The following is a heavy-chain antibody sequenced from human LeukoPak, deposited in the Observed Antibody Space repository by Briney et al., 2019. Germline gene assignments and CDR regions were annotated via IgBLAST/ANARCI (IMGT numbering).Heavy chain of an antibody. D-gene: IGHD6-13*01. CDR2: INHSGST. CDR3: ARAAAGRPLYWFDP. Sequence: PSETLSLTCAVYGGSFSGYYWSWIRKPPGKGLEWIGEINHSGSTNYNPSLKSRVTISVDTSKNQFSLKLSSVTAADTAVYYCARAAAGRPLYWFDPWGQGTLVTVSS. J-gene: IGHJ5*02. CDR1: GGSFSGYY. V-gene: IGHV4-34*01.